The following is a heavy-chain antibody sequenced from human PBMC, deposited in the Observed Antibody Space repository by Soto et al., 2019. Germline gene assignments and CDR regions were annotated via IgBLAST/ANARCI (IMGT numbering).Heavy chain of an antibody. CDR2: VYYTGST. D-gene: IGHD3-22*01. J-gene: IGHJ4*02. Sequence: PSETLSLTCTVSGDSISTFYWGWMRQSPGKELEWVGYVYYTGSTNYNPSLKSRVTISVDRSKNQFSLKLTSANAADTAVYCRARGRTVRNYADDSSDYFYFFDYWGQGTQVTVSS. V-gene: IGHV4-59*01. CDR1: GDSISTFY. CDR3: ARGRTVRNYADDSSDYFYFFDY.